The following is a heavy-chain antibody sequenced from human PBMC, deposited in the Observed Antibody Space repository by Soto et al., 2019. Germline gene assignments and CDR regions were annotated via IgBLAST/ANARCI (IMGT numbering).Heavy chain of an antibody. CDR3: ARRSPSWAFDI. V-gene: IGHV3-23*01. CDR1: GFTFSSYA. Sequence: LSLSCAASGFTFSSYAMNWLRQAPGKGLEWVSAISGRGDSTYYVDSVKGRFTISRDNSNNTLYLQMNSLRAEDTDVYYCARRSPSWAFDIWGQGTMVTVSS. J-gene: IGHJ3*02. D-gene: IGHD2-15*01. CDR2: ISGRGDST.